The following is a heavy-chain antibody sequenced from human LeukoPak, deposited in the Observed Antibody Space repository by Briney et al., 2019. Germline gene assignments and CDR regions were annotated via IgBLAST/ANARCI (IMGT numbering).Heavy chain of an antibody. Sequence: SETLSLTCAVYGGSFSGYYWSWIRQPPGKGLEWIGEINHSGSTNYNTSLKSRVTISVDTSKNQFPLKLSSVTAADTAVYYCAIRITMVRAFDYWGQGTLVTVSS. CDR2: INHSGST. J-gene: IGHJ4*02. D-gene: IGHD3-10*01. CDR3: AIRITMVRAFDY. CDR1: GGSFSGYY. V-gene: IGHV4-34*01.